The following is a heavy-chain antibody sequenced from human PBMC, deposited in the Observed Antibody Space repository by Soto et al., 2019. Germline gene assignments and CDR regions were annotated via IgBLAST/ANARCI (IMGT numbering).Heavy chain of an antibody. V-gene: IGHV3-9*01. CDR1: GFTFDDYA. CDR3: AKDTTSSFDY. J-gene: IGHJ4*02. CDR2: ISWNSGSI. Sequence: PGGSLRLSCAASGFTFDDYAMHWVRQAPGKGLEWVSGISWNSGSIGYADSVKGRFTISRDNAKNSLYLQMNSLRAEDTALYYCAKDTTSSFDYWGQGTLVTVSS. D-gene: IGHD2-2*01.